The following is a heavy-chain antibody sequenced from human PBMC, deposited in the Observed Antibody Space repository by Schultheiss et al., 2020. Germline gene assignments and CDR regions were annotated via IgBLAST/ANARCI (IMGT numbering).Heavy chain of an antibody. J-gene: IGHJ6*02. V-gene: IGHV1-69*13. CDR2: IIPIFGTA. Sequence: SVKVSCKASGGTFSSYAISWVRQAPGQGLEWMGGIIPIFGTANYAQKFQGRVTITADESTSTAYMELSSLRSEDTAVYYCAKDVWGYSGYDSYGMDVWGQGTTVTVSS. D-gene: IGHD5-12*01. CDR1: GGTFSSYA. CDR3: AKDVWGYSGYDSYGMDV.